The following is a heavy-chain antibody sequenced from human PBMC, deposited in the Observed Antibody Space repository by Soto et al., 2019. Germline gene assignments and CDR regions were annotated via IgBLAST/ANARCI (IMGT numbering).Heavy chain of an antibody. V-gene: IGHV4-59*08. Sequence: QVQLQESGPGLVKPSETLSLTCTVSGGSISSYYWSWIRQPPGKGLEWIGYIYYSGSTNYNPSLRRRVTISVDTSKNQFSLKLSSVTAADTAVYYCARHPPLDYWGQGTLVTVSS. CDR3: ARHPPLDY. CDR2: IYYSGST. CDR1: GGSISSYY. J-gene: IGHJ4*02.